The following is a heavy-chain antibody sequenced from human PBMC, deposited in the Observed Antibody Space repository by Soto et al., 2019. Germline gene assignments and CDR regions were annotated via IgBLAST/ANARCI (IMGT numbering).Heavy chain of an antibody. CDR1: GYTFTSYD. V-gene: IGHV1-8*01. D-gene: IGHD6-13*01. CDR2: MNPNSGNT. CDR3: SRRGYSSSWYYYSYYGMDV. J-gene: IGHJ6*02. Sequence: QVQLVQSGAEVKKPGASVKVSCKASGYTFTSYDINWVRQATGQGLEWMGWMNPNSGNTGYAQKFQGRVTMTRNTSISTAYMELRSMRSEDTAVYYCSRRGYSSSWYYYSYYGMDVWGHGTKVTVSS.